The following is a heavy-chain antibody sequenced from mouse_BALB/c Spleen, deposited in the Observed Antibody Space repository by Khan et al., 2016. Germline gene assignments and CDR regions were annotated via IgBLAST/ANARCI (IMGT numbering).Heavy chain of an antibody. Sequence: EVQLVESGPGLVKPSQSLSLTCTVTGYSITSDYAWNWIRQFPGNKLEWMGYISYSGTTTYNPSLKSRTTITRDTSKNQFFLQLNSVTTEDTATYYCARWLDAMDYWGQGTSVTVSS. CDR1: GYSITSDYA. D-gene: IGHD2-2*01. CDR3: ARWLDAMDY. CDR2: ISYSGTT. V-gene: IGHV3-2*02. J-gene: IGHJ4*01.